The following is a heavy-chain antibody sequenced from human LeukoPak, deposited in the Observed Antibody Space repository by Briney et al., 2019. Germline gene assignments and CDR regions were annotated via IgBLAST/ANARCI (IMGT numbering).Heavy chain of an antibody. CDR3: AKVQWSGDIVVVVAATGPLKD. CDR2: ISYDGSNK. J-gene: IGHJ4*02. Sequence: PGGSLRLSCAASGFTFSSYGMHWVRQAPGKGLEWVAVISYDGSNKYHADSVKGRFTISRDNSKNTLYLQMNSLRAEDTAVYYCAKVQWSGDIVVVVAATGPLKDWGQGTLVTVSS. CDR1: GFTFSSYG. D-gene: IGHD2-15*01. V-gene: IGHV3-30*18.